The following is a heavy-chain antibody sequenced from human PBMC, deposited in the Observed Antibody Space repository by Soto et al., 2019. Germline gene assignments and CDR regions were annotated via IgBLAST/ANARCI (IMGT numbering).Heavy chain of an antibody. CDR2: ISFDGSNK. J-gene: IGHJ6*02. CDR3: AKGPPGLDV. V-gene: IGHV3-30*18. Sequence: QVQLVESGGGVVQPGRSLRLSCEASGFTFSNFDIHWVRQAPGKGLEWVAVISFDGSNKYYADSVKGRFTVSRDNSKNTLYLQMNSLRAEDTAVYYCAKGPPGLDVWGQGTTVTVSS. CDR1: GFTFSNFD.